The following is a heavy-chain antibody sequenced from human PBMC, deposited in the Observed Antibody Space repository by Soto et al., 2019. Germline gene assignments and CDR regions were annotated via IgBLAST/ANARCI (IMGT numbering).Heavy chain of an antibody. V-gene: IGHV3-74*01. D-gene: IGHD3-22*01. Sequence: GGSLRLSCAASGFTFGSHWMHWVRHAPGKGLVYVSRISSGGTTTNYAESVKGRFTISRDNARNTLYLQMNSLRVEDTAVYYCARFGTSYDTSGFLYWGQGTPVTVSS. CDR2: ISSGGTTT. CDR3: ARFGTSYDTSGFLY. J-gene: IGHJ4*02. CDR1: GFTFGSHW.